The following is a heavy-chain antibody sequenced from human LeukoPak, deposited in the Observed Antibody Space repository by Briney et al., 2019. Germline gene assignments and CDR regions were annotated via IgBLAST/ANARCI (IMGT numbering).Heavy chain of an antibody. J-gene: IGHJ6*03. Sequence: SQTLSLTCAISGDSVSSNSAAWNWIRQSPSRGLEWLGRTYYRSKWYNDYAVSVKSRITINPDTSKNQFSLQLNSVTPEDTAVYYCAREVSSGYDYYYYYYYMDVWGKGTAVTVSS. CDR2: TYYRSKWYN. V-gene: IGHV6-1*01. CDR3: AREVSSGYDYYYYYYYMDV. D-gene: IGHD5-12*01. CDR1: GDSVSSNSAA.